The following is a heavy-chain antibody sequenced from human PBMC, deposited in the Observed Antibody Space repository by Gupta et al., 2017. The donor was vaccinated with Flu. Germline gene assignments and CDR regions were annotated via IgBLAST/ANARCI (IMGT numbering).Heavy chain of an antibody. Sequence: EVQLVESGGGLVQPGRSLRLSCAASGFTFDDYAMHWVRQAPGKGLEWVSGISWNSGSIGYADSVKGRFTISRDNAKNSLYLQMNSLXAXDTALYXCAKGSYRHYFDYWGQGTLVTVSS. CDR3: AKGSYRHYFDY. CDR2: ISWNSGSI. V-gene: IGHV3-9*01. D-gene: IGHD1-26*01. J-gene: IGHJ4*02. CDR1: GFTFDDYA.